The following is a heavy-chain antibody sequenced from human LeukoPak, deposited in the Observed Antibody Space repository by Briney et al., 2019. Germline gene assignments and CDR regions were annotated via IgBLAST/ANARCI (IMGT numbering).Heavy chain of an antibody. CDR1: GFTFSSYA. CDR2: ISGSGGST. CDR3: AKSNTVTSPGDY. V-gene: IGHV3-23*01. Sequence: GGSLRLSCAASGFTFSSYAMSWVRRAPGKGREWGSAISGSGGSTYYADSVKGRFTISRDNSKNTLYLQMNSLRAEDTAVYYCAKSNTVTSPGDYWGQGTLVTVSS. J-gene: IGHJ4*02. D-gene: IGHD4-17*01.